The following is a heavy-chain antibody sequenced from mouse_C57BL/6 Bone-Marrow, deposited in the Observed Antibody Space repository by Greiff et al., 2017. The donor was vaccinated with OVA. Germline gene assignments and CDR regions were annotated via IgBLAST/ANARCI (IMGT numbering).Heavy chain of an antibody. CDR3: ERHDYGSSWWYFDV. D-gene: IGHD1-1*01. CDR1: GYSFTDYN. Sequence: EVKLVESGPELVKPGASVKISCKASGYSFTDYNMNWVKQSNGKSLEWIGVINPNYGTTSYNQKFKGKATLTVDQSSSTAYMQLNSLTSEDSAVYYCERHDYGSSWWYFDVWGKGTTVTVSS. CDR2: INPNYGTT. J-gene: IGHJ1*03. V-gene: IGHV1-39*01.